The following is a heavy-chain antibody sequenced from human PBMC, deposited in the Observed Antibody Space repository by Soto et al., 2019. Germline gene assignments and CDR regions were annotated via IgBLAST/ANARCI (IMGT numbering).Heavy chain of an antibody. CDR2: IIPSFGTA. CDR1: GGTFSSYA. V-gene: IGHV1-69*13. D-gene: IGHD2-15*01. CDR3: ASQYCSGGSCYPYFDY. Sequence: SVKVSCKASGGTFSSYAISWVRQAPGQGLEWMGGIIPSFGTANYAQKFQGRVTITADESTSTAYMELSSLRCEDTAVYYCASQYCSGGSCYPYFDYWGQGTLVTVSS. J-gene: IGHJ4*02.